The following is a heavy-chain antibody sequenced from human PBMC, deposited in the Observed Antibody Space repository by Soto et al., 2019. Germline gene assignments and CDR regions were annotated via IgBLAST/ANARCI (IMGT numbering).Heavy chain of an antibody. V-gene: IGHV1-69*13. D-gene: IGHD3-10*01. CDR1: GGTFSSYA. CDR2: IIPIFGTA. CDR3: ERPFNMVRGVMSWFDP. Sequence: SVKVSCKASGGTFSSYAISWVRQAPGQGLEWMGGIIPIFGTANYAQKFQGRVTITADESTSTAYMELSSLRSEDTAVYYCERPFNMVRGVMSWFDPWGQXTLVTVSS. J-gene: IGHJ5*02.